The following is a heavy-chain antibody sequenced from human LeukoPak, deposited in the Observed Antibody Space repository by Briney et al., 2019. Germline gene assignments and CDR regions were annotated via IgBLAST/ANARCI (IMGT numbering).Heavy chain of an antibody. V-gene: IGHV5-51*01. Sequence: GESLKISCQGSEYNFTNYWIGWVRQKPGKGLEWMGIIYPDDSDVKYSPSFRGHVTLSVDKSINSAYLQWSSVRASDTAIYYCARRGYSRGWNNFDYWGQGTLVTVSS. CDR3: ARRGYSRGWNNFDY. D-gene: IGHD1/OR15-1a*01. J-gene: IGHJ4*02. CDR2: IYPDDSDV. CDR1: EYNFTNYW.